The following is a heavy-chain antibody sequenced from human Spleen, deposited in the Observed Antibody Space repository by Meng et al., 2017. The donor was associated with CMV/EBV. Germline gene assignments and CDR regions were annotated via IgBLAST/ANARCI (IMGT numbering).Heavy chain of an antibody. CDR2: ISGSGATT. D-gene: IGHD2-2*01. CDR3: AKDGSLVVPAASFDY. V-gene: IGHV3-23*01. J-gene: IGHJ4*02. Sequence: GESLKISCAASGFTFSSNAMSWVRQAPGKGLEWVSSISGSGATTYYADSVKGRFTISRDNSKNTLFLQMNSLRAEDTAVYFCAKDGSLVVPAASFDYWGQGTLVTVSS. CDR1: GFTFSSNA.